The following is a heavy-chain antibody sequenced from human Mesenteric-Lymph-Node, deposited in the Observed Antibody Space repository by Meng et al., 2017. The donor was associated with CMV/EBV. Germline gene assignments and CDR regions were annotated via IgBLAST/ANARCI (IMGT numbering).Heavy chain of an antibody. CDR3: ARDSSWGALEY. D-gene: IGHD6-13*01. Sequence: ASVKVSCKASGYTFTSYDINWVRQAPGQGLEWLGWINGYNGDTSYAQKLQGRVTMTTDTSTNTVYMDLRSLRSDDTALYYCARDSSWGALEYWGQGALVTVSS. V-gene: IGHV1-18*01. CDR1: GYTFTSYD. J-gene: IGHJ4*02. CDR2: INGYNGDT.